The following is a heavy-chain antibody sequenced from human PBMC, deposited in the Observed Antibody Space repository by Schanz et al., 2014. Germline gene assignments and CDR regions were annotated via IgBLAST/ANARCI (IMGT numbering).Heavy chain of an antibody. V-gene: IGHV3-23*04. CDR2: LSARGHRT. D-gene: IGHD3-10*01. CDR3: ARAPPLVRGIAGWFGP. CDR1: GFTFSRHA. J-gene: IGHJ5*02. Sequence: EVQLVESGGGLVKPGGSLRLSCAASGFTFSRHAMNWVRQAPGKGLEWVSALSARGHRTQYADSVMGRFTISRDNSKSTLYLQRNSLRADDTAVYYCARAPPLVRGIAGWFGPWGQGSLVTVSS.